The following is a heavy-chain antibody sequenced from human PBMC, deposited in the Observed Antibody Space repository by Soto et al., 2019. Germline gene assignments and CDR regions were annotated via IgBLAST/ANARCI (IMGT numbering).Heavy chain of an antibody. CDR3: ARVGCSGGSCYSYYYYGLAV. J-gene: IGHJ6*02. Sequence: SETLSLTCAVSGGSISSSNWWSWVRQPPGKGLEWIGEIYHSGSTNYNPSLKSRVTISVDKSKNQFSLKLSSVTAADTAVYYCARVGCSGGSCYSYYYYGLAVWGQGTTVTVSS. D-gene: IGHD2-15*01. V-gene: IGHV4-4*02. CDR2: IYHSGST. CDR1: GGSISSSNW.